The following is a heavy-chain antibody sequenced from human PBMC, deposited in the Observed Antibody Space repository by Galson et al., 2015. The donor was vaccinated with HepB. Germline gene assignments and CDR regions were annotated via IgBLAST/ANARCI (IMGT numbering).Heavy chain of an antibody. CDR3: AKDGGSSGWFDY. CDR1: GFTFDDYT. CDR2: ISWDGGST. V-gene: IGHV3-43*01. J-gene: IGHJ4*02. Sequence: SLRLSCAASGFTFDDYTMHWVRQAPGEGLEWVSLISWDGGSTYYADSVKGRFTISRDNSKNSLYLQMNSLRTEDTALYYCAKDGGSSGWFDYWGQGTLVTVSS. D-gene: IGHD6-19*01.